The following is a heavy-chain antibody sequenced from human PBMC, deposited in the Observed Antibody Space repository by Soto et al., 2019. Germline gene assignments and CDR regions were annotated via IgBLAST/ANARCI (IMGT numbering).Heavy chain of an antibody. Sequence: ASVKVSCKVSGYTLTELSMHWVRQAPGKGLEWMGGFDPEDGETIYAQKFQGRVTMTEDTSTDTAYMELSSLRSEDTVVYYCATDPRIAAAGTVGYYYYMDVWGKGTTVTVSS. CDR2: FDPEDGET. J-gene: IGHJ6*03. CDR1: GYTLTELS. D-gene: IGHD6-13*01. CDR3: ATDPRIAAAGTVGYYYYMDV. V-gene: IGHV1-24*01.